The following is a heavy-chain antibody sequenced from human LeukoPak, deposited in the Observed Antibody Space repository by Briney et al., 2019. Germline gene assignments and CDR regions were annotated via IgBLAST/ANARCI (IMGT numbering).Heavy chain of an antibody. J-gene: IGHJ4*02. CDR1: GYTFTGYY. Sequence: ASVKVSCKASGYTFTGYYMHWVRQAPGQGLEWMGWINPNSGGTNYAQKFQGRVTMTRDTSISTAYMELSRLRSDDTAVYYCARTPHGYCSSTSCRLFDYWGQGTLVTVSS. CDR2: INPNSGGT. D-gene: IGHD2-2*03. V-gene: IGHV1-2*02. CDR3: ARTPHGYCSSTSCRLFDY.